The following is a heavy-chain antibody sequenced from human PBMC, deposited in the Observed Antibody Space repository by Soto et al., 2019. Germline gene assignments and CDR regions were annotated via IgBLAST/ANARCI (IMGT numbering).Heavy chain of an antibody. J-gene: IGHJ4*02. CDR1: GFPFSTNW. Sequence: PGGSLRLSCAASGFPFSTNWMHWVRQAPGKGLVWVSRINSDGTSTNYADSVKGRFTISRDNAKNTLYLQMNSLRGEDTAMYYCARDIDSSGWGQVTLVTVSS. V-gene: IGHV3-74*01. CDR2: INSDGTST. CDR3: ARDIDSSG. D-gene: IGHD3-22*01.